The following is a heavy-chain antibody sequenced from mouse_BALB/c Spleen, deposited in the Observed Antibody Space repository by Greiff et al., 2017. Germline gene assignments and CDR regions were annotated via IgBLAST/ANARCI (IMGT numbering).Heavy chain of an antibody. J-gene: IGHJ4*01. D-gene: IGHD3-1*01. CDR2: INSNGGST. V-gene: IGHV5-6-3*01. CDR1: GFTFSSYG. Sequence: EVMLVESGGGLVQPGGSLKLSCAASGFTFSSYGMSWVRQTPDKRLELVATINSNGGSTYYPDSVKGRFTISRDNAKNTLYLQMSSLKSEDTAMYYCARRSGFPCYAMDYWGQGTSVTVSS. CDR3: ARRSGFPCYAMDY.